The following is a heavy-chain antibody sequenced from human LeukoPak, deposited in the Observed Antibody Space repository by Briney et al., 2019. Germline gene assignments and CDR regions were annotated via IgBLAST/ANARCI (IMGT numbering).Heavy chain of an antibody. J-gene: IGHJ5*02. Sequence: ASVKGSCKASGDTFTGYYMHWVRQAPGQGLEWMGWINPNSGGSTSYAQKFQGRVTMTRDTSTSTLYMGLSSLRSENTAVYTGGRSGGLDYYDSGSYYEWIPWGQGTLVTVSS. CDR2: INPNSGGST. V-gene: IGHV1-46*01. CDR3: GRSGGLDYYDSGSYYEWIP. D-gene: IGHD3-10*01. CDR1: GDTFTGYY.